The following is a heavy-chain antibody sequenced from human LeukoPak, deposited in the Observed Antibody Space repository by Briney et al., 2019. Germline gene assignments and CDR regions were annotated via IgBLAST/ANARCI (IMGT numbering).Heavy chain of an antibody. V-gene: IGHV3-23*01. Sequence: PGGSLRLSCAASGFTFSNYAMSWVRQAPGKGLEWVSAITGSGSGIYYADSMKSRFTISRDNSKNTLYLLINSLRAEDTAVHYCAKWGDYDVLTGYYVSDYWGQGTLVTVSS. CDR1: GFTFSNYA. J-gene: IGHJ4*02. D-gene: IGHD3-9*01. CDR2: ITGSGSGI. CDR3: AKWGDYDVLTGYYVSDY.